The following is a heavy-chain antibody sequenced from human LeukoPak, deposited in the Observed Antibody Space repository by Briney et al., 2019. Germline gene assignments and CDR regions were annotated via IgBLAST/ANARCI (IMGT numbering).Heavy chain of an antibody. V-gene: IGHV4-59*08. J-gene: IGHJ4*02. CDR2: IYYSGST. CDR1: GGSISNY. Sequence: SETLSLTCTVSGGSISNYWSWIRQPPGKGLEWIGYIYYSGSTNYNPSLKSRVTISVDTSKNQFSLKLSSVTAADTAVYYCARGARAGYDLEPFDYWGQGTLVTVSS. CDR3: ARGARAGYDLEPFDY. D-gene: IGHD5-24*01.